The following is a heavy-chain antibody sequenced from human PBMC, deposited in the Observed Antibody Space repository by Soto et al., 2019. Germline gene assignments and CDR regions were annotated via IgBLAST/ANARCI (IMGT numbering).Heavy chain of an antibody. J-gene: IGHJ4*02. Sequence: ASVKVSCKASGYTFTSYGISWVRQAPGKGLEWMGWFSPENGNTNYAQKLQGRVTMTEDTSTDTAYMELSSLRSEDTAVYYCATGRTYYYDSSGYLNWGQGTLVTVSS. V-gene: IGHV1-18*01. CDR3: ATGRTYYYDSSGYLN. CDR2: FSPENGNT. D-gene: IGHD3-22*01. CDR1: GYTFTSYG.